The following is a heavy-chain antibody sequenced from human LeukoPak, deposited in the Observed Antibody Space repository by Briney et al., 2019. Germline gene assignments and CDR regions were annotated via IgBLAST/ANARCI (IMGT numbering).Heavy chain of an antibody. CDR2: NSGSGGGT. CDR1: GVTFSFSSYA. J-gene: IGHJ2*01. V-gene: IGHV3-23*01. D-gene: IGHD3-16*02. Sequence: GGSLRLSCAASGVTFSFSSYAMSWLRQAPGKGLEWVSTNSGSGGGTYYADSVKGRFNISRDNSKNPLYLQMNSLRAEDTAVYYCAKEGSIMITFGGVIAHWYFDLWGRGTLVTVSS. CDR3: AKEGSIMITFGGVIAHWYFDL.